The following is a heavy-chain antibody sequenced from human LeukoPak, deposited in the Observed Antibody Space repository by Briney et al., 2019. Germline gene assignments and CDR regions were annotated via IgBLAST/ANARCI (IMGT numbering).Heavy chain of an antibody. J-gene: IGHJ4*02. CDR1: GFTFSNAW. Sequence: PGGSLRLSCAASGFTFSNAWMSWVRQAPGKGLEWVGRIKSKTDGGTTDYAAPVKGRFTISRDDSKNTLYLQMNSLKTEDTAVHYCTTRLRYFDWTIYDFDYWGQGTLVTVSS. CDR2: IKSKTDGGTT. V-gene: IGHV3-15*01. CDR3: TTRLRYFDWTIYDFDY. D-gene: IGHD3-9*01.